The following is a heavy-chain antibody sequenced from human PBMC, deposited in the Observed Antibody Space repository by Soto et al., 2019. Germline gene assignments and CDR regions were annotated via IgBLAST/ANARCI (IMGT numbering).Heavy chain of an antibody. V-gene: IGHV3-21*01. CDR2: ISSSSSYI. J-gene: IGHJ5*02. CDR3: ARDKGRITMVRGGFDP. CDR1: GFTFSSYD. D-gene: IGHD3-10*01. Sequence: PGGSLRLSCAASGFTFSSYDMHWVRQATGKGLEWVSSISSSSSYIYYADSVKGRFTISRDNAKNSLYLQMNSLRAEDTAVYYCARDKGRITMVRGGFDPWGQGTLVTVSS.